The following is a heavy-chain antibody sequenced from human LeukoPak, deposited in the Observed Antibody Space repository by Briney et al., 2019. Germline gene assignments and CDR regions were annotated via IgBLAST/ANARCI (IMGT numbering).Heavy chain of an antibody. Sequence: GASXXXXXKXSGYTFTSXGISWVRQAPGQGLEWMGWISAYNGNTNYAQKLQGRVTMTTDTSTSTAYMELRSLRSDDTAVYYCAGGGSDYFDYWGQGTLVTVSS. CDR2: ISAYNGNT. CDR1: GYTFTSXG. D-gene: IGHD3-10*01. CDR3: AGGGSDYFDY. V-gene: IGHV1-18*01. J-gene: IGHJ4*02.